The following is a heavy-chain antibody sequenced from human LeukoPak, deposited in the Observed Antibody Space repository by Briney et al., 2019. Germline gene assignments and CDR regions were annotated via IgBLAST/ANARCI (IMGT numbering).Heavy chain of an antibody. V-gene: IGHV3-23*01. Sequence: PGGSLRLSCAASGLTFSSYAMSWVRQAPGKGLEWVPAISGSGGSTYYADSVKGRFTISRDNSKNTLYLQMNSLRAEDTAVYYCAKDPYCSSTSCSMAPFDYWGQGTLVTVSS. CDR2: ISGSGGST. D-gene: IGHD2-2*01. CDR1: GLTFSSYA. J-gene: IGHJ4*02. CDR3: AKDPYCSSTSCSMAPFDY.